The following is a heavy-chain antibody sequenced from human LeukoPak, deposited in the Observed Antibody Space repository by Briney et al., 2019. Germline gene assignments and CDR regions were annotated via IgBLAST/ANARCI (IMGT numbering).Heavy chain of an antibody. J-gene: IGHJ4*02. D-gene: IGHD3-22*01. CDR1: GFTFSSYG. Sequence: GGSLRLSCAASGFTFSSYGMHWVRQAPGKGLEWVAVISYDGSNKCYADSVKGRFTISRDNSKNTLYLQMNSLRAEDTAVYYCAKDYYDSSGYKFFDYWGQGTLVTVSS. CDR3: AKDYYDSSGYKFFDY. V-gene: IGHV3-30*18. CDR2: ISYDGSNK.